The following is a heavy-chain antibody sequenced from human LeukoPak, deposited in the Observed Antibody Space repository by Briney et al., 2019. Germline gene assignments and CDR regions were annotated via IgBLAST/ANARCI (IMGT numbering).Heavy chain of an antibody. CDR3: ARDGGPLFGVYCTNGVCYDDAFDI. CDR1: GFTFSSYA. Sequence: GGSLRLSCAASGFTFSSYAMSWVRQAPGKGLEWVSVISGSGGSTYYADSVKGRFTISRDNSKNTLYLQMNSLRAEDTALYHCARDGGPLFGVYCTNGVCYDDAFDIWGQGTMVTVSS. V-gene: IGHV3-23*01. CDR2: ISGSGGST. J-gene: IGHJ3*02. D-gene: IGHD2-8*01.